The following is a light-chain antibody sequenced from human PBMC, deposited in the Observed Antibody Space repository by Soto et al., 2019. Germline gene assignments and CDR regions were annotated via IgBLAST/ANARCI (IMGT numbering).Light chain of an antibody. CDR1: QSVSSSY. J-gene: IGKJ4*01. CDR3: QQYGSSPLT. V-gene: IGKV3-20*01. Sequence: ELVLTQSPGPLSLSPGSRATLSCRASQSVSSSYLAWYQQKPGQAPRLLIYGASSRATGIPDRCSGSGSGTDFTLTISRLEPEDFAVYYCQQYGSSPLTFGRGTKVEIK. CDR2: GAS.